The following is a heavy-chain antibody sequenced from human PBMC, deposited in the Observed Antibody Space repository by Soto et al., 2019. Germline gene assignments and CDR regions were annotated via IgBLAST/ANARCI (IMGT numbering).Heavy chain of an antibody. Sequence: GGSLRLSCAASGFTFSSYAMSWVRQAPGKGLEWVSAISGSVGSTYYADSVKGRFTISRDNSKNTLYLQMNSLRAEDTAVYYCASPLVVVTAPLDYWGQGTLVTVSS. V-gene: IGHV3-23*01. J-gene: IGHJ4*02. D-gene: IGHD2-21*02. CDR1: GFTFSSYA. CDR2: ISGSVGST. CDR3: ASPLVVVTAPLDY.